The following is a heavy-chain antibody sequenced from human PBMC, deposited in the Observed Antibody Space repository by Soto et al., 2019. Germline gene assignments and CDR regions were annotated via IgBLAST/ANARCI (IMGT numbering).Heavy chain of an antibody. CDR3: LSAAGKGYYDGMDV. CDR1: GGSISSSSYY. CDR2: IYYSVST. Sequence: SETLALTCTVSGGSISSSSYYWGWIPQPPGKGLEWIGSIYYSVSTYYNPSLKSRVTISVDTSKNQFSLKLSSVTAADTAVYYCLSAAGKGYYDGMDVWGQGTTGT. D-gene: IGHD6-13*01. J-gene: IGHJ6*02. V-gene: IGHV4-39*01.